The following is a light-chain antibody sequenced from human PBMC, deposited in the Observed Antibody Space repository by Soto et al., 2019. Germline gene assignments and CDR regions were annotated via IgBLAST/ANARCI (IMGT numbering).Light chain of an antibody. Sequence: VLTQSPATLSLSPGERATLSCRASQSVSSNLAWYQQKPGQPPRLLIYDISTRATGIPTRFSGSGSGTEFTLTISSLQSEDFAVYYCQQYNSWPLTFGGGTKVDNK. J-gene: IGKJ4*01. CDR2: DIS. V-gene: IGKV3D-15*01. CDR3: QQYNSWPLT. CDR1: QSVSSN.